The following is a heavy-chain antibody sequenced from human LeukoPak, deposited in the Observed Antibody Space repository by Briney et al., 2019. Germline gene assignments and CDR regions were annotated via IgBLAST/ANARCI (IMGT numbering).Heavy chain of an antibody. D-gene: IGHD1-26*01. Sequence: EKSLRLSCAASGFTFSTYGMHWVRQTPGKGLEWVAVISYDGSNKNYVDSVKGRFTISRDNSKNTLYLQMNSLRAEDTAVYYRAKASPTYSGTYLAGYLDLWGRGTLVTVSS. CDR3: AKASPTYSGTYLAGYLDL. CDR2: ISYDGSNK. CDR1: GFTFSTYG. V-gene: IGHV3-30*18. J-gene: IGHJ2*01.